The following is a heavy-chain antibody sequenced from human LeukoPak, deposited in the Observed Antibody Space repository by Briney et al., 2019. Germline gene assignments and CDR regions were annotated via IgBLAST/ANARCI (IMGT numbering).Heavy chain of an antibody. CDR2: IYTSGST. J-gene: IGHJ6*03. D-gene: IGHD3-10*01. V-gene: IGHV4-4*07. Sequence: SETLSLTCTVSGGSISSYYWSWIRQPAGKELEWIGRIYTSGSTNYNPSLKSRVTMSVDTSKNQFSLKLSSVTAADTAVYYCATYYYGSGSPDYYYYMDVWGKGTTVTVSS. CDR3: ATYYYGSGSPDYYYYMDV. CDR1: GGSISSYY.